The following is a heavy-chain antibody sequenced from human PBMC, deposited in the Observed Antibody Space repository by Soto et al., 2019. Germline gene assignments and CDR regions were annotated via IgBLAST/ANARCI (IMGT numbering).Heavy chain of an antibody. J-gene: IGHJ4*02. Sequence: LRLSCAASGFTFSSYAMSWVRQAPGKGLEWVSAISGSGGSTYYADSVKGRFTISRDNSKNTLYLQMNSLRAEDTAVYYCAKAIGSYYYDSSGYFPWNYWGQGTLVTVSS. D-gene: IGHD3-22*01. CDR1: GFTFSSYA. V-gene: IGHV3-23*01. CDR2: ISGSGGST. CDR3: AKAIGSYYYDSSGYFPWNY.